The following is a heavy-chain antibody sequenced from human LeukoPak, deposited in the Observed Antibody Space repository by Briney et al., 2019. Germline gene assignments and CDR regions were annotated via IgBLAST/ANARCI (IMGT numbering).Heavy chain of an antibody. CDR3: ARGGYSSGWEYFQH. CDR2: IYYSGST. CDR1: GGSISSYY. D-gene: IGHD6-19*01. Sequence: SETLSLTCTVSGGSISSYYWSWIRQPPGKGLEWIGYIYYSGSTNYNPSLKSRVTISVDTSKNQFSLKLSSVTAADTAVYYCARGGYSSGWEYFQHWGQGTLVTVSS. J-gene: IGHJ1*01. V-gene: IGHV4-59*01.